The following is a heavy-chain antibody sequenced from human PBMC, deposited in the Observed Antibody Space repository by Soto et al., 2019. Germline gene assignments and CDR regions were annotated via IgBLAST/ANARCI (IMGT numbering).Heavy chain of an antibody. CDR1: GGTFSTYG. V-gene: IGHV1-69*01. D-gene: IGHD1-26*01. J-gene: IGHJ3*01. CDR2: IIPISGTI. Sequence: QVQLVQSGAEVKKPGSSVKVSCKASGGTFSTYGITWVRQASGQGLEWMGGIIPISGTINVAQEFQGRLTITPDESTSTVYMDLSSLTSEDTAVYYCASRERVDAFDVWGQGTLVTVSS. CDR3: ASRERVDAFDV.